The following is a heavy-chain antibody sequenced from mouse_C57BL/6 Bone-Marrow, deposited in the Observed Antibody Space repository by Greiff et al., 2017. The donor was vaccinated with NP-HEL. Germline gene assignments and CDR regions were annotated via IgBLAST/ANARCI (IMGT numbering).Heavy chain of an antibody. V-gene: IGHV1-64*01. CDR3: ARGEPGKDYFDY. Sequence: QVQLQQSGAELVKPGASVKLSCKASGYTFTSYWMHWVKQRPGQGLEWIGMIHPNSGSTNYNEKFKSKATLTVDKSSSTAYMQLSSLTSEDSAVYYCARGEPGKDYFDYWGQGTTLTVSS. J-gene: IGHJ2*01. CDR1: GYTFTSYW. CDR2: IHPNSGST.